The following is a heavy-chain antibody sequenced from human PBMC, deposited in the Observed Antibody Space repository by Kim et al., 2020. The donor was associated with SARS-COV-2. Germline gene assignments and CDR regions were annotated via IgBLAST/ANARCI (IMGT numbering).Heavy chain of an antibody. V-gene: IGHV7-4-1*02. J-gene: IGHJ4*02. D-gene: IGHD5-12*01. Sequence: YAQGLTGRFVFSLDTSVSTAYLQISSLKAEDTAVYYCARDVDIVSGYYFDYWGQGTLVIVSS. CDR3: ARDVDIVSGYYFDY.